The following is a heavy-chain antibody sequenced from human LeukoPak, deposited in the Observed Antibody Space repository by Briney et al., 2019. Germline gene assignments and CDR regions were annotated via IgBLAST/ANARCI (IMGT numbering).Heavy chain of an antibody. CDR1: GGSISSGGYY. J-gene: IGHJ3*02. CDR2: IYHSGST. D-gene: IGHD3-22*01. V-gene: IGHV4-31*03. CDR3: ARGLYYYDSSGYYFVAFDI. Sequence: PSQTLSLTCTVSGGSISSGGYYWSWIRQHPGKGLEWIGYIYHSGSTYYNPSLKSRVTISVDTSKNQFSLKLSSVTAADTAVYYCARGLYYYDSSGYYFVAFDIWGQGTMVTVSS.